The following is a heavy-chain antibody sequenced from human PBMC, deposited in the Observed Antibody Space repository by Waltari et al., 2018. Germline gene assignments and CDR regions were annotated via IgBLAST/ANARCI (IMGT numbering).Heavy chain of an antibody. CDR1: GGSISSGGSS. D-gene: IGHD2-21*02. V-gene: IGHV4-31*01. CDR3: ARLLAYCGGDCHTGGTAFDI. Sequence: QVQLQESGPGLVKPSQTLSLTCTFSGGSISSGGSSSSWIRQHPGQGREWIGYIYYSGSTYYNPSLKSLVTISVDTSKNQFSLKLSSVTAADTAVYYCARLLAYCGGDCHTGGTAFDIWGQGTMVTVSS. J-gene: IGHJ3*02. CDR2: IYYSGST.